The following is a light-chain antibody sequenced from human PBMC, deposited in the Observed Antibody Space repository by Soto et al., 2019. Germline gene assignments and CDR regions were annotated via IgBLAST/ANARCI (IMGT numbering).Light chain of an antibody. CDR1: SSDVGGYNY. CDR3: SSYTSSSPRLV. Sequence: QSDLTQPASVSGSPGQSITISCTGTSSDVGGYNYVSWYQHHPDKAPKLMIFDVNNRPSGISSRFSGSKSGNTASLTISGLQAEDEAAYYCSSYTSSSPRLVFGGGTKLTVL. J-gene: IGLJ3*02. CDR2: DVN. V-gene: IGLV2-14*03.